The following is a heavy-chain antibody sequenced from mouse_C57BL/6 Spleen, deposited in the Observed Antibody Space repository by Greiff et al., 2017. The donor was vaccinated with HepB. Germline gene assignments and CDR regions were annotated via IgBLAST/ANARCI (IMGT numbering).Heavy chain of an antibody. CDR2: IDPSDSET. CDR3: ARGGYYGSSPWFAY. D-gene: IGHD1-1*01. V-gene: IGHV1-52*01. J-gene: IGHJ3*01. Sequence: QVQLQQPGAELVRPGSSVKLSCKASGYTFTSDWMHWVKQRPIQGLEWIGNIDPSDSETHYNQKFKDKATLTVDKSSSTAYMQLSSLTSEDSAVYYCARGGYYGSSPWFAYWGQGTLVTVSA. CDR1: GYTFTSDW.